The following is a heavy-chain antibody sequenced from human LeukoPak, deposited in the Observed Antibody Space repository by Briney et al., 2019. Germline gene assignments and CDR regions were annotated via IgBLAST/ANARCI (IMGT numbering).Heavy chain of an antibody. D-gene: IGHD6-13*01. V-gene: IGHV4-59*08. CDR3: ARHELSSSWYPAFLDF. CDR2: IYSSGST. CDR1: GGSISSYY. Sequence: PSETLSLTCIVSGGSISSYYWSWIRQPPGKGLEWIGYIYSSGSTKYNPSLKSRVTISVDTSKNQFSLKMSSVTAADTAVYYCARHELSSSWYPAFLDFWGQGTLVTVSS. J-gene: IGHJ4*02.